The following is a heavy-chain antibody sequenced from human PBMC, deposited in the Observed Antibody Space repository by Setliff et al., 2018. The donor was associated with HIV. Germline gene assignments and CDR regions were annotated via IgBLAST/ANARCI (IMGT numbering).Heavy chain of an antibody. J-gene: IGHJ6*02. CDR1: GYTFTSYG. V-gene: IGHV1-18*01. CDR3: AGAPPEYYNFWSGYYTSYYYGMDV. CDR2: ISAYNGNT. Sequence: ASVKVSCKASGYTFTSYGISWVRQAPGQGLEWMGWISAYNGNTNYAQKLQGRVTMTTDTSTSTAYMELRSLRSDDTAVYYCAGAPPEYYNFWSGYYTSYYYGMDVWGQGTTVTVSS. D-gene: IGHD3-3*01.